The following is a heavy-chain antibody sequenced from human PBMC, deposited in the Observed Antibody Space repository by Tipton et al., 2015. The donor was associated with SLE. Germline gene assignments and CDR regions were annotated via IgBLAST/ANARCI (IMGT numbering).Heavy chain of an antibody. CDR3: ATTYYYGSDTLDI. J-gene: IGHJ3*02. Sequence: SLRLSCAASGFIFSNYAMHWVRQAPGKGLEWVAVVSFDGSQKYYADSVKGRFIISRDNSKNTLNLYMNSLRLEDTAVFYCATTYYYGSDTLDIWGQGTMVTVSS. D-gene: IGHD3-10*01. V-gene: IGHV3-30*04. CDR1: GFIFSNYA. CDR2: VSFDGSQK.